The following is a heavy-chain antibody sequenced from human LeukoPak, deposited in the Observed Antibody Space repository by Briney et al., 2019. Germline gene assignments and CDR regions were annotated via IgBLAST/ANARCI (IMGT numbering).Heavy chain of an antibody. CDR2: ISGSGGST. CDR1: GFTFSSYG. CDR3: ARAHSSGWYGRYAFDI. J-gene: IGHJ3*02. Sequence: GGSLRLSCAASGFTFSSYGMSWVRQAPGKGLEWVSTISGSGGSTYYADSVKGRFTISRDNSKNTLYLQMNSLRAEDTAVYYCARAHSSGWYGRYAFDIWGQGTMVTVSS. V-gene: IGHV3-23*01. D-gene: IGHD6-19*01.